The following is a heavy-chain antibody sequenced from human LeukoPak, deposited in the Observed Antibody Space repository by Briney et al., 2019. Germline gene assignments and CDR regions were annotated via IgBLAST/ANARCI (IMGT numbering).Heavy chain of an antibody. CDR3: AKGSEQPLNY. Sequence: GSLRLSCAVSGFRFSRYGMHWVRQAPGKGLEWMAFIKDDGDNKYYADSVKGRFTISRDNSKNMVYLQMNSLRPEDTAVYYCAKGSEQPLNYWGQGTLVTVSS. D-gene: IGHD6-13*01. CDR1: GFRFSRYG. CDR2: IKDDGDNK. V-gene: IGHV3-30*02. J-gene: IGHJ4*02.